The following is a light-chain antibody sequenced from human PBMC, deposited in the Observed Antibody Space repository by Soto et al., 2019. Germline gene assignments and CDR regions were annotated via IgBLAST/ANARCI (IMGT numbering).Light chain of an antibody. Sequence: QSVLTQPPSVSGAPGQRVTISCTGSSSNIGAGYAVHWYQQLPGTAPKLLIYGNTNRPSGVPDRYSGSRSDSSASLAITGLQAEDEADYYCQAYDSSLSGSNVVFGGGTKLTVL. J-gene: IGLJ2*01. CDR3: QAYDSSLSGSNVV. V-gene: IGLV1-40*01. CDR1: SSNIGAGYA. CDR2: GNT.